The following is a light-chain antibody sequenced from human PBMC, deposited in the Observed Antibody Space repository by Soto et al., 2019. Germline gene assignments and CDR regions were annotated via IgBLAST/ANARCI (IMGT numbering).Light chain of an antibody. CDR3: QQFNSYPIT. CDR2: DAS. V-gene: IGKV1-13*02. CDR1: QGISSA. Sequence: AIHLTQAPSSLSASVGDSITITCRASQGISSALAWCQQKPGKPPKLLLYDASSLESGVPSRFSGSGSGTDFTLTISSLQPEDYATYYCQQFNSYPITFGQGTRREIK. J-gene: IGKJ5*01.